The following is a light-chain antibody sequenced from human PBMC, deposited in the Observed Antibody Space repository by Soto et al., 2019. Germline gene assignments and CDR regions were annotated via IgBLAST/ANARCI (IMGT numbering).Light chain of an antibody. J-gene: IGKJ1*01. V-gene: IGKV3-20*01. CDR1: QSVHSNY. Sequence: EIVLTQSPGTLSLSPGERATLSCRASQSVHSNYLAWYQQKPGQAPRLLIFGASSRATGIPDRFSGSGSGTDFTLTINRLEPEDFAVYYCQQYGSSPETFGQGTKVDIK. CDR3: QQYGSSPET. CDR2: GAS.